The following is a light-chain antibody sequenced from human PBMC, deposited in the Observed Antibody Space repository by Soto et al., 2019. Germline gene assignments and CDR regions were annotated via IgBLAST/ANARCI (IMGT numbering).Light chain of an antibody. CDR3: SSFAGASVLYA. Sequence: QSALTQPASVSGSPGQSITISCTGTSGDIGSYNRVSWYQQHPGKAPKLIIYEVTDRPSGVSNRFSGSKSGNTASLTISGLQAEDEAEYYCSSFAGASVLYAFGTGTKLTVL. CDR2: EVT. CDR1: SGDIGSYNR. J-gene: IGLJ1*01. V-gene: IGLV2-23*02.